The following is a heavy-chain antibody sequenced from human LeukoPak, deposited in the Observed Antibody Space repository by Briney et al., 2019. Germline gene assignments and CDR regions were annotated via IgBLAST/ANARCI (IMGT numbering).Heavy chain of an antibody. J-gene: IGHJ4*02. V-gene: IGHV4-61*05. D-gene: IGHD4-17*01. CDR1: GGSIRSSYYY. CDR2: IYYSGST. CDR3: ASLGTVTTGYYFDY. Sequence: SETLSLTCTVSGGSIRSSYYYWGWIRQPPGKGLEWIGYIYYSGSTNYNPSLKSRVTISVDTSKNQFSLKLSSVTAADTAVYYCASLGTVTTGYYFDYWGQGTLVTVSS.